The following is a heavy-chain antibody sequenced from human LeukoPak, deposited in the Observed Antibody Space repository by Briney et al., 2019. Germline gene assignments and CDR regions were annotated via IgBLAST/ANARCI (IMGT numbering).Heavy chain of an antibody. Sequence: PSETLSLTCTVSGGSISSYYWSWIRQPPGKGLEWIGYIYYSGSTNYNPSLKSRVAMSVDTSKNQFSLKLSSVTAADTAVYYCARGIYSSSWPRDYYYYMDVWGKGTTVTVSS. D-gene: IGHD6-13*01. V-gene: IGHV4-59*12. CDR3: ARGIYSSSWPRDYYYYMDV. CDR1: GGSISSYY. CDR2: IYYSGST. J-gene: IGHJ6*03.